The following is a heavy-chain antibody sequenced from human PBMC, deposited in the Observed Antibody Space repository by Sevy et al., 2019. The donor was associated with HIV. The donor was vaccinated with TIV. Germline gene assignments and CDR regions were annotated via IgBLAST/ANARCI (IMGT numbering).Heavy chain of an antibody. D-gene: IGHD3-22*01. V-gene: IGHV3-64D*06. Sequence: GGSLRLSCSASGFTFSSYAMHWVRQAPGKGLEYVSAISSNGGSTYYADSVKGRFTISRDNSKNTMYLQMSSLRAEDMAVYYCVKDRRYYYDSSGYYLGDAFDIWGQGTMVTVSS. CDR1: GFTFSSYA. J-gene: IGHJ3*02. CDR2: ISSNGGST. CDR3: VKDRRYYYDSSGYYLGDAFDI.